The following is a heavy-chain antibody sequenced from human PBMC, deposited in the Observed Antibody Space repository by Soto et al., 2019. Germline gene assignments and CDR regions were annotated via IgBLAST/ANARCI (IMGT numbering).Heavy chain of an antibody. CDR1: GFTFSSYW. D-gene: IGHD2-15*01. V-gene: IGHV3-74*01. CDR3: VRTSLVVAAATREDY. CDR2: INSNGSST. J-gene: IGHJ4*02. Sequence: EVQLVEPGGGLVQLGGPLRLSCAASGFTFSSYWMHRVRQAPGKGLMWVSRINSNGSSTSYADSVKGRFTNSRDKAKNTLYLKMNSLRAEDTAVYYCVRTSLVVAAATREDYWGQGTLVTVSS.